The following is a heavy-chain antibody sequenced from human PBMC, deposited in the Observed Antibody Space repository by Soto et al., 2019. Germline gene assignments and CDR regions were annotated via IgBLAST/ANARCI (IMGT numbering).Heavy chain of an antibody. J-gene: IGHJ1*01. V-gene: IGHV3-23*01. CDR3: AKDLYSSSWPAEYFQH. D-gene: IGHD6-13*01. CDR2: ISGSGGST. CDR1: GFTFSSYA. Sequence: LRLSCAASGFTFSSYAMSWVRQAPGKGLEWVSAISGSGGSTYYADSVKGRFTISRDNSKNTLYLQMNSLRAEDTAVYYCAKDLYSSSWPAEYFQHWGQGTLVTVSS.